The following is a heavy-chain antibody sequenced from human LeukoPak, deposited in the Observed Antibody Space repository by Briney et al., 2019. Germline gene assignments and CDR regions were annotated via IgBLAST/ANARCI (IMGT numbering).Heavy chain of an antibody. Sequence: SKTLSLTCAVYGGSFSGYYWSWIRQPPGKGLEWIGEINHSGSTNYNPSLKSRVTISVDTSKNQFSLKLSSVTAADTAVYYCATKRHHTTIFLSSLNAFDIWGQGTMVTVSS. CDR3: ATKRHHTTIFLSSLNAFDI. D-gene: IGHD3-9*01. V-gene: IGHV4-34*01. CDR2: INHSGST. J-gene: IGHJ3*02. CDR1: GGSFSGYY.